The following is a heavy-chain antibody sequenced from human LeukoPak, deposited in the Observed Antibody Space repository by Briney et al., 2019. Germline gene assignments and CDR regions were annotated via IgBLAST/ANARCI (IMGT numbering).Heavy chain of an antibody. CDR1: GFTFSSYG. Sequence: GGSLRLSCAASGFTFSSYGMHWVRQAPGKGLEWVAVIWYDGSNKYYADSVKGRFTISRDSSKNTLYLQMNSLRAEDTAVYYCARGVPYYDSSGYYYSIDYWGQGTLVTVSS. CDR3: ARGVPYYDSSGYYYSIDY. J-gene: IGHJ4*02. D-gene: IGHD3-22*01. CDR2: IWYDGSNK. V-gene: IGHV3-33*01.